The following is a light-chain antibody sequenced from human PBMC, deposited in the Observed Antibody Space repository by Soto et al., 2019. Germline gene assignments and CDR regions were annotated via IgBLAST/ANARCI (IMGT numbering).Light chain of an antibody. CDR1: QSVSSDS. J-gene: IGKJ4*01. V-gene: IGKV3D-20*02. CDR2: GVS. CDR3: QQRSDWPLT. Sequence: EIVLTQSPGTLSSSPGEGATLSCRASQSVSSDSVAWYQQKPGQAPRLLIFGVSRRATDIPDRFSGGGSGTDFTLTISSLEPEDFAVYYCQQRSDWPLTFGGGTKVDIK.